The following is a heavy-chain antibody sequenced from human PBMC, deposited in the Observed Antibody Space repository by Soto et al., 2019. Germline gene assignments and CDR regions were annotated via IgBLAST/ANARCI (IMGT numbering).Heavy chain of an antibody. D-gene: IGHD2-15*01. CDR2: ISSRSDI. J-gene: IGHJ6*02. CDR1: GVTFSTYS. V-gene: IGHV3-21*01. CDR3: AIEYIAWPPPYALHV. Sequence: GGSLRLACVGSGVTFSTYSINWVRQAPGKGLEWVSSISSRSDIYYADSVKGRFTISRDNAKNSVSLQMNSLRAEDTAVYYCAIEYIAWPPPYALHVPGPGPTLTLSS.